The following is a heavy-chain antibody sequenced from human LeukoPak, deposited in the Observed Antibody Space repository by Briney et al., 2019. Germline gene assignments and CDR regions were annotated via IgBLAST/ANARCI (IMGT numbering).Heavy chain of an antibody. CDR3: ATHPHLDY. J-gene: IGHJ4*02. CDR1: GFTFSDYY. V-gene: IGHV3-11*01. CDR2: ISSSGSTI. Sequence: GGSLRLSCAASGFTFSDYYMTWIRQAPGKGLDWISYISSSGSTIYYADSVKGRFTISRDDAKNSLYLQTNNLRAEDTAVYYCATHPHLDYWGQGTLVTVSS.